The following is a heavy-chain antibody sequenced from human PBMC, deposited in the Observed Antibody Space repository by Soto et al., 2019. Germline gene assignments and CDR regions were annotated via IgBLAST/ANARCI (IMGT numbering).Heavy chain of an antibody. CDR3: ARHGNYFRASSSWIDY. Sequence: ASVKVSCKVSGYTLTELSMHWVRQAPGKGLEWMGGFDPEDGETIYAQKFQGRVTMTEDTSTDTAYMELSSLRSEDTAMYYCARHGNYFRASSSWIDYWGQGTLVTVSS. D-gene: IGHD6-13*01. J-gene: IGHJ4*02. V-gene: IGHV1-24*01. CDR1: GYTLTELS. CDR2: FDPEDGET.